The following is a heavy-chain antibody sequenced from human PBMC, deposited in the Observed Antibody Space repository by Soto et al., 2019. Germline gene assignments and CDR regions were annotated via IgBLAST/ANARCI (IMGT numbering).Heavy chain of an antibody. V-gene: IGHV1-69*12. Sequence: QVQLVQSGAEVKKPGSSVKVSCKASGGTFSSYAISWVRQAPGQGLEWMGGIIPIFGTADYAQKFQGRVTITANESTSTAYMDLSSLRSEDTAVYYCARPPSHYYYSGMDVWGQGTTVTVSS. CDR2: IIPIFGTA. CDR1: GGTFSSYA. J-gene: IGHJ6*02. D-gene: IGHD7-27*01. CDR3: ARPPSHYYYSGMDV.